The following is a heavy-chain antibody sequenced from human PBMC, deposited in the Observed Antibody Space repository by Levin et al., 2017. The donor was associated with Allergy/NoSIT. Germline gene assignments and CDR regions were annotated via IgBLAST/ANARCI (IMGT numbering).Heavy chain of an antibody. Sequence: GESLKISCKGSGYSFTSYWIGWVRQMPGKGLEWMGIIYPGDSDTRYSPSFQGQVTISADKSISTAYLQWSSLKASDTAMYYCARVGYCTGGVCYGPSWYFDRWGRGTLVTVSS. D-gene: IGHD2-8*02. CDR1: GYSFTSYW. CDR2: IYPGDSDT. J-gene: IGHJ2*01. V-gene: IGHV5-51*01. CDR3: ARVGYCTGGVCYGPSWYFDR.